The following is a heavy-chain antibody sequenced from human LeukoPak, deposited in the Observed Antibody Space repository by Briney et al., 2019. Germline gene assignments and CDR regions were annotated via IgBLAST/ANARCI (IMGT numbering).Heavy chain of an antibody. CDR2: IYYSGST. V-gene: IGHV4-39*01. Sequence: SETLSLTCTVSGGSISSSSYYWGWIRQPPGKGLEWIGSIYYSGSTYYNPPLKSRVTISVDTSKNQFSLKLSSVTAADTAVYYCARHWYSGYDYYYYYYMDVWGKGTTVTISS. CDR1: GGSISSSSYY. J-gene: IGHJ6*03. CDR3: ARHWYSGYDYYYYYYMDV. D-gene: IGHD5-12*01.